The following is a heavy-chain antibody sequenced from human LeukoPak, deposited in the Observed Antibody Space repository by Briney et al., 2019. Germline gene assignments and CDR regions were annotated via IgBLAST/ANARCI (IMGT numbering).Heavy chain of an antibody. CDR2: IYYSGST. CDR1: GGSISSYY. J-gene: IGHJ6*02. Sequence: SETLSLTCTVSGGSISSYYWSWIRQPPGKGLEWIGYIYYSGSTNYNPSLKSRVTISVDTSKNQFSLKLSSVTAADTAVYYCASYYGSALGYYYYGMDVWGQGTTVTVSS. CDR3: ASYYGSALGYYYYGMDV. V-gene: IGHV4-59*08. D-gene: IGHD3-10*01.